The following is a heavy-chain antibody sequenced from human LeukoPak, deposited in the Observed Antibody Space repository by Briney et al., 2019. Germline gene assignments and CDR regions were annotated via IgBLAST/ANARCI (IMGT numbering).Heavy chain of an antibody. J-gene: IGHJ4*02. Sequence: GGSLRLSCAAPGFTFSSYSMNWVRQAPGKGLEWVSSISTSSTYICYADSVKGRFTISRDNAKNSLSLQMNSLRAEDTAVYYCARDGGDYPNKNLDYWGQGTLVTVSS. V-gene: IGHV3-21*01. CDR3: ARDGGDYPNKNLDY. CDR1: GFTFSSYS. CDR2: ISTSSTYI. D-gene: IGHD4-17*01.